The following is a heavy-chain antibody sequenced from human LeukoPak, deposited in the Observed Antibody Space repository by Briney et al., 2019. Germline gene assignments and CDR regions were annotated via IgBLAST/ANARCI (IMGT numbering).Heavy chain of an antibody. CDR2: ISSGVI. J-gene: IGHJ4*02. D-gene: IGHD5-24*01. V-gene: IGHV3-48*01. CDR3: ARDYKYAFDY. Sequence: GGSLRLSCAASGFIFSDYTMNWVRQAPGKGLEWLSYISSGVISYADSVKGRFTISRDNAKNSLYLQMNSLRAEDTAVYFCARDYKYAFDYWGQGALVTVSS. CDR1: GFIFSDYT.